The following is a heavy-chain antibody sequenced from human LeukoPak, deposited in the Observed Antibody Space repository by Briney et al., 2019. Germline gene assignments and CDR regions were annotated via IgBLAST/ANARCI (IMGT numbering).Heavy chain of an antibody. CDR3: ARAGYTYGFDY. CDR2: IKPDGSET. D-gene: IGHD5-18*01. Sequence: QSGGSLRLSCAASGFTFNTYWMTWVRQAPGKGLEWVANIKPDGSETDYVDSVKGRFTISRDNTKNSLYLQMNSLRAEDTALFYCARAGYTYGFDYWGQGALVTVSS. J-gene: IGHJ4*02. V-gene: IGHV3-7*04. CDR1: GFTFNTYW.